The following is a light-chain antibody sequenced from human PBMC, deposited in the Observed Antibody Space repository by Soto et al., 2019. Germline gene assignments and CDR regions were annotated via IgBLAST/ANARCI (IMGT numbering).Light chain of an antibody. CDR2: EVS. CDR1: SSDVGGYNY. Sequence: QCALTQPPSASGSPGQSVAISCTGTSSDVGGYNYVSWYQQHPGKAPKLMIYEVSKRPSGVPDRFSGSKSGNTASLTVSGLQAEDEADYYCSSYAGSIYVFGTGTKVTVL. J-gene: IGLJ1*01. CDR3: SSYAGSIYV. V-gene: IGLV2-8*01.